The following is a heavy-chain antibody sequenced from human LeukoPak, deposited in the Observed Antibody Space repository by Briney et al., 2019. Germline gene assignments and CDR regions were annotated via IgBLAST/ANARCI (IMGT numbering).Heavy chain of an antibody. CDR2: ISSNGGST. J-gene: IGHJ4*02. D-gene: IGHD6-13*01. Sequence: GGSLRLSCSASGFTFSSYAMHWVRQAPGKGLEYVSAISSNGGSTYYADSVKGRFTISRDNSKNTLYLQMSSLRAEDTAVYYCVTGASSSWYVSGSGWYLVYWGQGTLVTVSS. V-gene: IGHV3-64D*06. CDR3: VTGASSSWYVSGSGWYLVY. CDR1: GFTFSSYA.